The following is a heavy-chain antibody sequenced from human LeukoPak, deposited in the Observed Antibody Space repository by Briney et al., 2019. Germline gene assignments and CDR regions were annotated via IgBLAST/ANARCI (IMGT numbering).Heavy chain of an antibody. V-gene: IGHV5-10-1*01. Sequence: GESLKISCQTSGYGFNTDWITWVRQVPGKVLEWMGRIDPSDSDTNYNPSFRGRVTLSVDKSINTAYLQWSSLKASDSAIYYCARYLHYLVDFNSWGQGTLVTVSS. CDR2: IDPSDSDT. CDR1: GYGFNTDW. D-gene: IGHD2-15*01. J-gene: IGHJ4*02. CDR3: ARYLHYLVDFNS.